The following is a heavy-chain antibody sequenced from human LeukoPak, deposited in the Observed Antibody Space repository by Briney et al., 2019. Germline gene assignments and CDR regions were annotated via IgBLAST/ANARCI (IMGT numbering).Heavy chain of an antibody. CDR3: AKALLGGRTSYSTSSCFNY. V-gene: IGHV3-23*01. Sequence: PGGSLRLSCAASGFTFSSYVMNWVRQAPGKGLEWVSAISGSGDSAYYADSVKGRFTISRGNSKNTLYLQMNSLRAEDTAVYYCAKALLGGRTSYSTSSCFNYWGQGTLVIVSS. J-gene: IGHJ4*02. CDR1: GFTFSSYV. CDR2: ISGSGDSA. D-gene: IGHD6-6*01.